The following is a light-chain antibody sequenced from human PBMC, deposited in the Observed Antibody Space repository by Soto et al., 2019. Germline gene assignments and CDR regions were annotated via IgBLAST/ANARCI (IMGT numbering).Light chain of an antibody. J-gene: IGKJ4*01. CDR1: QSISTW. CDR3: QQYDNLPLT. Sequence: DIQKTPFPSPLVASVGARVTLTCRASQSISTWLAWYQQKPGKAPKLLIYKASGLESGVPSRFSGSGSGTAFTFTISSLQPEDIATYYCQQYDNLPLTFGGGTKVDI. CDR2: KAS. V-gene: IGKV1-5*03.